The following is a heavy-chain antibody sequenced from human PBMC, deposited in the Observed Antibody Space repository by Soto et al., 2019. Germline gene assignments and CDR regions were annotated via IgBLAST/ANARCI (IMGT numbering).Heavy chain of an antibody. CDR2: TYYRSKWYN. J-gene: IGHJ6*02. Sequence: SQTLSLTCAISGDSVSSNSAAWNWIRQSPSRGLEWLGRTYYRSKWYNDYAVSVKSRITINPDTSKNQFSLQLNSVTPEDTAVYYCARRPERGVAAAGTYYYGMDVWGQGTTVTAP. V-gene: IGHV6-1*01. CDR3: ARRPERGVAAAGTYYYGMDV. CDR1: GDSVSSNSAA. D-gene: IGHD6-13*01.